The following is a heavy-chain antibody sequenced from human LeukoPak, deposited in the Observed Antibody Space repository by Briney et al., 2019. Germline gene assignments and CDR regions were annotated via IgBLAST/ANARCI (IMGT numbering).Heavy chain of an antibody. CDR3: AKAPTSGYYFFDY. V-gene: IGHV3-23*01. D-gene: IGHD3-22*01. CDR2: ISANTGRT. J-gene: IGHJ4*02. CDR1: GFTFSSYS. Sequence: GGSLRLSCAASGFTFSSYSMSWVRQAPGKGLDWVTVISANTGRTYYADSVKGRFTISRDNSQNTLYLQMNSLRAEDTAVYYCAKAPTSGYYFFDYWGQGTLVTVSS.